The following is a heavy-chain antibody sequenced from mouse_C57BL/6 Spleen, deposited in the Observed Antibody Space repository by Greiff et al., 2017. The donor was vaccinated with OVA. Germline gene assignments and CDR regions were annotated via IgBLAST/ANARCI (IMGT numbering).Heavy chain of an antibody. CDR2: INPGSGGT. CDR1: GYAFTNYL. Sequence: QVQLQQSGAELVRPGTSVKVSCKASGYAFTNYLIEWVKQRPGQGLEWIGVINPGSGGTNYNEKFKGKATLTADKSSSTAYMQLSSLTSEDSAVYFCARSPIYDGYYGDDWGQGTTLTVSS. CDR3: ARSPIYDGYYGDD. V-gene: IGHV1-54*01. J-gene: IGHJ2*01. D-gene: IGHD2-3*01.